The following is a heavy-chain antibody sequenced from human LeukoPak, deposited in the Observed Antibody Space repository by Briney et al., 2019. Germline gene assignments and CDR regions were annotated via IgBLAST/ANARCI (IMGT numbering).Heavy chain of an antibody. Sequence: PGGSLRLSCAASGFTFSSYEMNWVRQAPGKGLEWVSYISSSGSTIYYADSVKGRFTISRDNSKNTLYLQMNSLRAEDTAVYYCAGEDVAAAEETYYYYGMDVWGQGTTVTVSS. V-gene: IGHV3-48*03. D-gene: IGHD6-13*01. CDR2: ISSSGSTI. CDR3: AGEDVAAAEETYYYYGMDV. J-gene: IGHJ6*02. CDR1: GFTFSSYE.